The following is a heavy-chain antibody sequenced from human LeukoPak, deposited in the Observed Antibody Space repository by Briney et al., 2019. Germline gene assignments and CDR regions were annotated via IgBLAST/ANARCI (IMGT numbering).Heavy chain of an antibody. D-gene: IGHD3-22*01. CDR1: GFTFSSYA. J-gene: IGHJ4*02. CDR3: ASARSGITMIVVARY. V-gene: IGHV3-23*01. CDR2: ISGGGGST. Sequence: GGSLRLSWAAAGFTFSSYAMSWVRQAPGKGLEWVSAISGGGGSTYYADSVKGRFTISRDNSKNTLYLQMTSLRAEDTAVYYCASARSGITMIVVARYWGQGTLVTVSS.